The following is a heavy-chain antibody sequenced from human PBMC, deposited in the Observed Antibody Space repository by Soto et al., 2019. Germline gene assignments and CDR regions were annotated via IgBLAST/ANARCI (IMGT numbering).Heavy chain of an antibody. CDR1: GFTFSSYA. CDR2: ISGSGGST. CDR3: AKDLNVLSEAGSTID. V-gene: IGHV3-23*01. J-gene: IGHJ4*02. Sequence: EVQLLESGGGLVQPGGSLRLSCAASGFTFSSYAMSWVRQAPGKGLEWVSAISGSGGSTYYADSVKGRFTISRDNSKNTRYRQMNSLRAEDTAVYYCAKDLNVLSEAGSTIDWGQGTLVTVSS. D-gene: IGHD1-1*01.